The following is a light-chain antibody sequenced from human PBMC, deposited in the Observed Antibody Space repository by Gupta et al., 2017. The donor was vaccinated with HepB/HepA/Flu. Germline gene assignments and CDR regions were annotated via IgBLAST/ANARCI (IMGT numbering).Light chain of an antibody. CDR1: NSNAGNKY. CDR2: QNN. J-gene: IGLJ2*01. CDR3: ETWDTSLHTGV. Sequence: SVLSQPPSVSASPGQKVTISCSGSNSNAGNKYVSWYQQFPGTAPKLLIYQNNKRPSGRPDRFSGPKSGTSATLGITGLQTGDEAEYYCETWDTSLHTGVFGGGTKLTVL. V-gene: IGLV1-51*01.